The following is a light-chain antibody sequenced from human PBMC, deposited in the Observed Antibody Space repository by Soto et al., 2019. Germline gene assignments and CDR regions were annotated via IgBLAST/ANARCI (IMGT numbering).Light chain of an antibody. V-gene: IGKV4-1*01. CDR1: QSVLYSSKNKNY. J-gene: IGKJ1*01. Sequence: DIVLTQSPDSLAVSLGERATINCKSSQSVLYSSKNKNYLAWYQQKPGQPPKLLIYWASTRESGVPDRFSGSGSGTDFTLTISSLQAEDVAVYYCQQYYSPWTFGQGTKVEIK. CDR3: QQYYSPWT. CDR2: WAS.